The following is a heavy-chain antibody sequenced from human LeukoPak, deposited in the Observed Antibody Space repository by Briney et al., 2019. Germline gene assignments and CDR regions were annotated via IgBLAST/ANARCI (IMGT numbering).Heavy chain of an antibody. Sequence: PGGSLRPSCAASGLTVGFKCMSWVRQAPGKGLEWVSIIYSGGSSYYADSVKGRFTVSRDTSKNTLSLQMNSLRAEDTAVYYCATRPDGNDVPYFDYWGQGTLVTVSS. CDR3: ATRPDGNDVPYFDY. V-gene: IGHV3-66*01. J-gene: IGHJ4*02. CDR2: IYSGGSS. CDR1: GLTVGFKC. D-gene: IGHD5-12*01.